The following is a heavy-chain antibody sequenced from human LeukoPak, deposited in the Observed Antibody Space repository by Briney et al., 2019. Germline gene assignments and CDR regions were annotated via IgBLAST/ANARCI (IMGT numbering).Heavy chain of an antibody. CDR2: ISSSSSYI. J-gene: IGHJ4*02. CDR3: ARAAAGTPYDY. Sequence: GGSLRLSCAASGFTFSSYSMTWVRQAPGKGLEWVSSISSSSSYIYYADSVKGRFTISRDNAKNSLYLQMNSLRAEDTAVYYCARAAAGTPYDYWGQGTLVTVSS. V-gene: IGHV3-21*01. D-gene: IGHD6-13*01. CDR1: GFTFSSYS.